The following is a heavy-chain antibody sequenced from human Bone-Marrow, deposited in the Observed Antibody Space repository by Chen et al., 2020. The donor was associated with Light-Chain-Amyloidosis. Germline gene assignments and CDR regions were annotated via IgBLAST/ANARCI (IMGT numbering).Heavy chain of an antibody. CDR3: AAAINFEYFEL. V-gene: IGHV1-3*01. Sequence: QLHVVQSGPEVKKPGASVNVSCKTSGYRFSGYALHWVRQAPGQRPEWIGWINVGKGNTKHSRRWQDRVTITSDTVATTAYMELNILKSEDTAVYYCAAAINFEYFELWGPGTLVIVSS. CDR2: INVGKGNT. J-gene: IGHJ4*02. CDR1: GYRFSGYA. D-gene: IGHD3-9*01.